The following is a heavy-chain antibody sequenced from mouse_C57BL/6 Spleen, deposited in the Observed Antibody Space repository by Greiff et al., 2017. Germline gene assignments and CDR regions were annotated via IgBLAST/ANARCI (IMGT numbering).Heavy chain of an antibody. CDR1: GFSLTSYG. J-gene: IGHJ4*01. V-gene: IGHV2-6*03. CDR2: IWRDGST. Sequence: QVQLQQSGPGLVAPSPSLSIPCTVSGFSLTSYGVHWVRQPPGKGLEWLVVIWRDGSTTYNSALKSRLSILKDNSQSQVFLKMNWLKTDDTAMYYWAIPYDYGSTFYSMDYWGQGTSVTVSS. CDR3: AIPYDYGSTFYSMDY. D-gene: IGHD1-1*01.